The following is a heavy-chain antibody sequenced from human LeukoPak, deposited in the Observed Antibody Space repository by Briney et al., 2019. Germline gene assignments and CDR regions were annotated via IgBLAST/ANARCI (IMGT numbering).Heavy chain of an antibody. CDR2: INPSSGGT. J-gene: IGHJ4*02. D-gene: IGHD6-13*01. V-gene: IGHV1-2*02. Sequence: ASVKVSCKASGYTFTSYYMHWVRQAPGQGLEWMGWINPSSGGTDYAQRFQGRVTLTRDTSISTAYMELSRLRSDDTAVYYCARCSSSWCPGYWGQGTLVTVSS. CDR3: ARCSSSWCPGY. CDR1: GYTFTSYY.